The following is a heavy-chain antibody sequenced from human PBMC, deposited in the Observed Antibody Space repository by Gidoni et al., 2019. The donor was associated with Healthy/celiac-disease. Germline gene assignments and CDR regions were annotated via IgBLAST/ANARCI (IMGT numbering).Heavy chain of an antibody. J-gene: IGHJ4*02. CDR1: GGTFSSYT. D-gene: IGHD1-26*01. CDR3: ARGPHSGSYYGYFDY. Sequence: QVQLVQSGAEVKKPGSSVKVSCKASGGTFSSYTISWVRQASGQGLEWMGRIIPILGIANYAQKVQGRVTITADKSTSTAYMELSSLRSEDTAVYYCARGPHSGSYYGYFDYWGQGTLVTVSS. V-gene: IGHV1-69*02. CDR2: IIPILGIA.